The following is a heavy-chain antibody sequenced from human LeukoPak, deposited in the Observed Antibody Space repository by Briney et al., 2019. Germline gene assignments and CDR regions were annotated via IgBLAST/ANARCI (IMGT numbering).Heavy chain of an antibody. V-gene: IGHV1-46*03. CDR1: GYPYTNYY. CDR2: INPSGGST. CDR3: ARVGTFADY. J-gene: IGHJ4*02. D-gene: IGHD1-7*01. Sequence: KISCKASGYPYTNYYIHWVRQAPGQGLEWMGIINPSGGSTSYAQKLQGRVTMTRDTSTSTVYMYLSSLRSEDTAMYYCARVGTFADYWGQGTLVTVSS.